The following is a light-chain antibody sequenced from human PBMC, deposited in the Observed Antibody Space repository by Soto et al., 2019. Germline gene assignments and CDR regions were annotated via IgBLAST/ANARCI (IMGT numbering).Light chain of an antibody. V-gene: IGLV2-11*01. Sequence: QSALTQPRSVSGSPGQSVTISCTGTSSDVGGYNYVSWYQQHPGKAPKLMIYDVSKRPSGVPDRFSGSKSGNTASLTISGLQAEDEADYYCCSYAGSYTQVFGTGTKAHRP. CDR1: SSDVGGYNY. J-gene: IGLJ1*01. CDR3: CSYAGSYTQV. CDR2: DVS.